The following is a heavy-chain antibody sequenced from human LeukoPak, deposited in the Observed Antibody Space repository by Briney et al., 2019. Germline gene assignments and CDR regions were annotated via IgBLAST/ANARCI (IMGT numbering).Heavy chain of an antibody. CDR2: ISAYNGNT. CDR1: GYTFTSYS. CDR3: ARGLGGSGSYFLTFDY. Sequence: ASVKVSCKASGYTFTSYSINWVRQAPGQGLEWMGWISAYNGNTKYAQKLQGRVTMTTDTSTSTAYMELRSLRSDDTAVYYCARGLGGSGSYFLTFDYRGQGTLVTVS. D-gene: IGHD1-26*01. J-gene: IGHJ4*02. V-gene: IGHV1-18*01.